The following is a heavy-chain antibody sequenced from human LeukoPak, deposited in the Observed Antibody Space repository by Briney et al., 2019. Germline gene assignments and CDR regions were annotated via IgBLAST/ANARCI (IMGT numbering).Heavy chain of an antibody. D-gene: IGHD6-13*01. CDR1: GGSISSYY. CDR2: IYTSGST. J-gene: IGHJ6*02. Sequence: SETLSLTCTVSGGSISSYYWSWIRQPAGKGLEWIGRIYTSGSTNYNPSLKSRVTMSVDTSKNQFSLKLSSVTAADTAVYYCARGVSGIGYYYYGMDVWGQGTTVTVSS. CDR3: ARGVSGIGYYYYGMDV. V-gene: IGHV4-4*07.